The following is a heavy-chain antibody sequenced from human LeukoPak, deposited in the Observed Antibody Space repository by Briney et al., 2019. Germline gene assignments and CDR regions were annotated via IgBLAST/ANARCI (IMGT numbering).Heavy chain of an antibody. D-gene: IGHD1-26*01. CDR2: IYTSGST. CDR3: ARDGSGSYYFDY. Sequence: SETLSPTCTVSGGSISTYYWTWIRQPAGKGLEWIGRIYTSGSTNYNPSLRSRVTISVDTSKNQFSLKLSSVTAADTAVYYCARDGSGSYYFDYWGQGNLVTVSS. CDR1: GGSISTYY. J-gene: IGHJ4*02. V-gene: IGHV4-4*07.